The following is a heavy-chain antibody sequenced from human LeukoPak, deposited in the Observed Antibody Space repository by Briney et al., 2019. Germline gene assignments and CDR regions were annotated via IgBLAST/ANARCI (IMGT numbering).Heavy chain of an antibody. CDR2: ISASGRSK. Sequence: RAGGSLRLSCATSGVPFKHYSLNWVRQFPGKGLEWISYISASGRSKYYAPSVKGRFTISRDNATLFLHMDTLRSADTALYYCAFQPTSSSTRAPDFWGKGNLVTVSS. CDR1: GVPFKHYS. J-gene: IGHJ4*02. D-gene: IGHD2-2*01. CDR3: AFQPTSSSTRAPDF. V-gene: IGHV3-48*01.